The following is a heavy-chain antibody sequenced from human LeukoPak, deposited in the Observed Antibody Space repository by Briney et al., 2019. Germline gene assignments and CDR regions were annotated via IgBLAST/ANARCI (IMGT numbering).Heavy chain of an antibody. Sequence: SETLSLTCAVYGGSFSGYYWSWIRQPPGKGLESIGEINHSGSTNYNPSLKSRVTISVDTSKNQFSLKLSSVTAADTAVYYCAGNPPRYCSGGSCYSVERWFDPWGQGTLLTVSS. D-gene: IGHD2-15*01. CDR3: AGNPPRYCSGGSCYSVERWFDP. J-gene: IGHJ5*02. CDR1: GGSFSGYY. CDR2: INHSGST. V-gene: IGHV4-34*01.